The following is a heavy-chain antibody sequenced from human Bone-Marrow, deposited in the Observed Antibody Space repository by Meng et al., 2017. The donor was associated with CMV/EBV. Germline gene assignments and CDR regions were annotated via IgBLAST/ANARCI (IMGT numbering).Heavy chain of an antibody. V-gene: IGHV4-34*01. CDR3: ARVHYYKIVVVIYNWFDP. Sequence: SETLSLTCAVYGGSFSGYYWSWNRQPPGKGLEWIGEINHSGSTNYNPSLKSRVTISVDTSKNQFSLKLSSVTAADTAVYYCARVHYYKIVVVIYNWFDPWGQGTLVTVSS. J-gene: IGHJ5*02. D-gene: IGHD3-22*01. CDR1: GGSFSGYY. CDR2: INHSGST.